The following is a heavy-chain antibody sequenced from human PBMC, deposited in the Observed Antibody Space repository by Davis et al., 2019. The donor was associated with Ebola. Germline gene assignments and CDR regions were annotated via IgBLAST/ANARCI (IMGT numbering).Heavy chain of an antibody. D-gene: IGHD6-13*01. J-gene: IGHJ4*02. CDR2: ISASNGNT. V-gene: IGHV1-18*01. CDR3: ARGLPSSCEDY. Sequence: ASVKVSCKASGYTFTNYGVTWVRQAPGQGFEWMGWISASNGNTNYAQKFQGRVTMTTDTSTSTAYMELRSLRSDDTAVYCCARGLPSSCEDYWGQGTLVTVSS. CDR1: GYTFTNYG.